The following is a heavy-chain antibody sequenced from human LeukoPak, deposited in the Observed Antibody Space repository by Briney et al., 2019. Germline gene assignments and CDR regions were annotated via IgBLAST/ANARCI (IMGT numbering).Heavy chain of an antibody. CDR2: ISSSGSTI. J-gene: IGHJ3*02. CDR1: GFTFSDYY. Sequence: GGSLRLSCAASGFTFSDYYMSWIRQAPGKGLEWVSYISSSGSTIYYADSVKGRFTISRDNAKNSLYLQMNSLRAEDTAVYYCAREKYQLLSKVNHDAFDIWGQGTMVTVSS. CDR3: AREKYQLLSKVNHDAFDI. D-gene: IGHD2-2*01. V-gene: IGHV3-11*01.